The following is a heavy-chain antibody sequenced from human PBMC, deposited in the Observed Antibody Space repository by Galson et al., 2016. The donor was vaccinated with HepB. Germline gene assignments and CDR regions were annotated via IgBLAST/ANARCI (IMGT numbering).Heavy chain of an antibody. CDR2: IRARAYGGTI. V-gene: IGHV3-49*03. CDR1: GFTFGDYA. D-gene: IGHD1-26*01. J-gene: IGHJ4*02. Sequence: SLRLSCATSGFTFGDYAMSWFRQAPGKGLEWVGFIRARAYGGTIEYAASVKGRFTISRDDSTSIAYLQMNSLKTEDTAMYYCTRGGQWELRYGFDYWGQGTLVTVSS. CDR3: TRGGQWELRYGFDY.